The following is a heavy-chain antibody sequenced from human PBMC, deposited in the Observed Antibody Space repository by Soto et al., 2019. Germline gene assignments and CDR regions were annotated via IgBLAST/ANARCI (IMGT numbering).Heavy chain of an antibody. CDR1: GFSFSSHS. D-gene: IGHD1-1*01. CDR2: ISSRSDTI. V-gene: IGHV3-48*01. Sequence: EVQLVESGGGLVQPGGSLRVSCTVSGFSFSSHSMNWVRQAPGKGLEWVSYISSRSDTIYYADSVKGRFTIYRDNAKNTLYLQMNSLRGEDTAVYYCASWAGGNWLGPFDYWGQGTLVTVSS. CDR3: ASWAGGNWLGPFDY. J-gene: IGHJ4*02.